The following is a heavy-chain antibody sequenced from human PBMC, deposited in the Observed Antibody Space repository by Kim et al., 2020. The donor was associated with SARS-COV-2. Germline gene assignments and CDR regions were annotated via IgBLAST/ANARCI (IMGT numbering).Heavy chain of an antibody. J-gene: IGHJ3*02. CDR2: ISSSGNSK. CDR1: GFTFRSYE. V-gene: IGHV3-48*03. D-gene: IGHD2-2*01. Sequence: GGSLRLSCAASGFTFRSYEMNWVRQAPGKGLEWVSYISSSGNSKYYADSVKGRFTTSRDNAKDSLYLQMNGLRAEDTAVYYCAREVLVNPYAFDIWGQGTMVTVSS. CDR3: AREVLVNPYAFDI.